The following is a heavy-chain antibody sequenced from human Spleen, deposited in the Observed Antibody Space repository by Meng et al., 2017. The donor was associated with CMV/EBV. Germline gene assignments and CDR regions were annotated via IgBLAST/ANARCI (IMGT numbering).Heavy chain of an antibody. Sequence: GGSLRLSCAASGFTFSSYAMSWVRQAPGKGLEWVSAISGSGGSTYYADSVKGRLTISRDNSKNTLYLQMNSLRAEDTAVYYCAKDLYCSSTSCYDWFDPWGQGTLVTVSS. V-gene: IGHV3-23*01. J-gene: IGHJ5*02. D-gene: IGHD2-2*01. CDR1: GFTFSSYA. CDR2: ISGSGGST. CDR3: AKDLYCSSTSCYDWFDP.